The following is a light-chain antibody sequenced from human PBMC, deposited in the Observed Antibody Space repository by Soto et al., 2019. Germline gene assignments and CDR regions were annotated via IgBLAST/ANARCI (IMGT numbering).Light chain of an antibody. CDR3: QQWASSPRT. J-gene: IGKJ1*01. CDR1: QYITNSQ. CDR2: GAF. Sequence: EIVLTQSPGTLSLSPGERATLFCRATQYITNSQLAWYQQKPGQAPRLLIFGAFNRATGIPDRFSGSGSGTDFTLTITRVEPEDFAVYYCQQWASSPRTFGRGTTVEIK. V-gene: IGKV3-20*01.